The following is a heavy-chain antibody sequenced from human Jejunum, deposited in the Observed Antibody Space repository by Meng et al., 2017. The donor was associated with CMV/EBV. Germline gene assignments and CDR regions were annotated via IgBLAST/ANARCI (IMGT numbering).Heavy chain of an antibody. D-gene: IGHD3-16*01. CDR3: ARGWGTTSPWDY. Sequence: VLGASISGYYWHWIRQTPGKGLGWIGCVDYSGTTKYNPSLKGRVTISVDTSKSQFSLELRSVIATDTAVFYCARGWGTTSPWDYWGQGTLVTVSS. V-gene: IGHV4-59*01. CDR1: GASISGYY. J-gene: IGHJ4*02. CDR2: VDYSGTT.